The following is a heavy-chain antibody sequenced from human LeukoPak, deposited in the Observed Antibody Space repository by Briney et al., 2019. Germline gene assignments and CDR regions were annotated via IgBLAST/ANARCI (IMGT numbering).Heavy chain of an antibody. Sequence: GGSLRLSCAASGFTFSNYWMSWVRQAPGKRLEWVANIKQDGSETYYVDSVKGRFIISRDNAKSSLYLQMNSLSAEDTAVYYCARTTDYWGQGTLVTVSS. CDR3: ARTTDY. CDR1: GFTFSNYW. J-gene: IGHJ4*02. D-gene: IGHD1-1*01. V-gene: IGHV3-7*03. CDR2: IKQDGSET.